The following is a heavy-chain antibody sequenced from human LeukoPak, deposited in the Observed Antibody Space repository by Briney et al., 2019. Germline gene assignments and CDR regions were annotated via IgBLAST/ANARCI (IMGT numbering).Heavy chain of an antibody. CDR1: GYSITSGYY. D-gene: IGHD6-19*01. CDR3: ARGIAVASDAFDI. Sequence: SETLSLTCTVSGYSITSGYYWGWIRQPPGKGLEWIGSVDHSGSTYYNPSLKSRVTISVDTSKNQFSLRLSSVTAADTAVYYCARGIAVASDAFDIWGQGTMVTVSS. V-gene: IGHV4-38-2*02. CDR2: VDHSGST. J-gene: IGHJ3*02.